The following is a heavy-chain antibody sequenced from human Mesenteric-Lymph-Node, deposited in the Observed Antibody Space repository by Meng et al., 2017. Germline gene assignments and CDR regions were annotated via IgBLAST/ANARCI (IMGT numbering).Heavy chain of an antibody. CDR3: ARSTGTTYYFDY. D-gene: IGHD1-7*01. J-gene: IGHJ4*02. CDR2: IYYSGST. CDR1: GGSVSSGSYY. Sequence: VERQESGPGLVQPLETLSLTCTVSGGSVSSGSYYWSWIRQPPGKGLEWIGYIYYSGSTNYNPSLKSRVTISVDTSKNQFSLKLSSVTAADTAVYYCARSTGTTYYFDYWGQGTLVTVSS. V-gene: IGHV4-61*01.